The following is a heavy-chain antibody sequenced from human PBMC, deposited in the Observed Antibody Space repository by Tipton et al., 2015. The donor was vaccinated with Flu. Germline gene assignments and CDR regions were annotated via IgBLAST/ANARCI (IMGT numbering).Heavy chain of an antibody. J-gene: IGHJ4*02. CDR3: ARGVPDWVLAARGAFDY. CDR1: GGSISSYY. V-gene: IGHV4-59*01. D-gene: IGHD6-6*01. Sequence: TLSLTCTVSGGSISSYYWSWIRQPPGKGLEWIGYIYYSGSTNYNPSLKSRVTISVDTSKNQFSLKLSSVTAADTAVYYCARGVPDWVLAARGAFDYWGQGTLVTVSS. CDR2: IYYSGST.